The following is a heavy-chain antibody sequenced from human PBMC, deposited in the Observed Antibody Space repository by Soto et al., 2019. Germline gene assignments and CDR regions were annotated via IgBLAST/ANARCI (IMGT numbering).Heavy chain of an antibody. CDR3: ARTFLIGGWYDAFDI. CDR1: GYSFTSYW. V-gene: IGHV5-51*01. CDR2: IYPGDSDT. Sequence: EVQLLESGAEVKKPGESLKISCKGSGYSFTSYWIGWVRQMPGKGLEWMGIIYPGDSDTRYSPSFQGQVTISADKSISTAYLQWSSLKASDTAMYYCARTFLIGGWYDAFDIWGQGTMVTVSS. J-gene: IGHJ3*02. D-gene: IGHD6-19*01.